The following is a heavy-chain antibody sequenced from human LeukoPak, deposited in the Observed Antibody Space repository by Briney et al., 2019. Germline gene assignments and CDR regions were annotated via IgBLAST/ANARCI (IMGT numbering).Heavy chain of an antibody. D-gene: IGHD2-15*01. J-gene: IGHJ4*02. CDR2: FYYSGST. Sequence: SETLSLTCTVSGGSINSSAYHWGWIRQPPGKGLEWIGSFYYSGSTYYNPSLKSRVTISVDTSKNQFSLKLSSVTAADTAVYYCATLTTLYCSGGSCNLDYWGQGTLVTVSS. CDR1: GGSINSSAYH. CDR3: ATLTTLYCSGGSCNLDY. V-gene: IGHV4-39*07.